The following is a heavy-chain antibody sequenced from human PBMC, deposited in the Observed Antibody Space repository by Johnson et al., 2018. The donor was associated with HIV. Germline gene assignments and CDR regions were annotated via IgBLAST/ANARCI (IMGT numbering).Heavy chain of an antibody. CDR1: GFTFSSYG. CDR3: ARALSIAAEEDI. CDR2: IWYDGSNK. V-gene: IGHV3-30*19. D-gene: IGHD6-6*01. Sequence: QVQLVESGGGVVQPGRSLRLSCAASGFTFSSYGMHWVRQAPGKGLEWVAVIWYDGSNKYYADSVKGRFTISRDNSKNTLYLQMNSLRAEDTAVYYCARALSIAAEEDIWGQGTMGTVSS. J-gene: IGHJ3*02.